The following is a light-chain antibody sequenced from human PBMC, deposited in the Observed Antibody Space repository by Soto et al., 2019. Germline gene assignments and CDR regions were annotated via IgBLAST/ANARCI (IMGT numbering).Light chain of an antibody. J-gene: IGKJ2*01. CDR3: QQSYITPYT. CDR1: QSLSSH. CDR2: STY. V-gene: IGKV1-39*01. Sequence: DIQMTQSPSALSASVGDRVTITCRASQSLSSHLHWYQEKPGKAPKLLIFSTYSLQSGVSSRFSGSGTGTDFTLTISNLQPEDSATYSCQQSYITPYTFGQGTNLEIK.